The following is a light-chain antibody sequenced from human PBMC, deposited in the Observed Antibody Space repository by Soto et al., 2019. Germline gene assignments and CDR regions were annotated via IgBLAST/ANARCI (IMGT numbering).Light chain of an antibody. CDR3: QHRSTWIT. V-gene: IGKV3-11*01. CDR2: AAS. J-gene: IGKJ5*01. CDR1: QSVSRY. Sequence: EIVLTQSPATLSVSPGERATLPWRDSQSVSRYLAWYQQKPGPAPRLLIYAASYRATGIPARISGSGSGTDFPLTISSLEPEDFAVYYCQHRSTWITFGQGTRLEI.